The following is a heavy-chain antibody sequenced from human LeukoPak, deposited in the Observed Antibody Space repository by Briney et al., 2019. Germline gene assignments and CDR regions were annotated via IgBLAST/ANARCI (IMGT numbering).Heavy chain of an antibody. CDR2: IKQDGSEK. J-gene: IGHJ2*01. Sequence: GGSLRLSCAASGFTFSSYWMSWVRHAPGKGLELVANIKQDGSEKYYVDSVKGRFTISRDNAKNSLYLQMNSLRAEDTAVYYCARDPETGNWYFDLWGRGTLVTVSS. CDR3: ARDPETGNWYFDL. V-gene: IGHV3-7*03. D-gene: IGHD1-1*01. CDR1: GFTFSSYW.